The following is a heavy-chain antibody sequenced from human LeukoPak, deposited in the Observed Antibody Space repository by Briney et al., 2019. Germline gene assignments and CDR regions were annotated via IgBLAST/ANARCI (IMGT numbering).Heavy chain of an antibody. Sequence: GGSLRLSCAASGFTFSDYYMSWIRQAPGKGLEWVSSISSSGSTIYYADSVKGRFTISRDNDKNSLYLQMNSLRGEDTAVYYCSGEQIVGATEGFDYWGQGTLVTVSS. J-gene: IGHJ4*02. D-gene: IGHD1-26*01. CDR1: GFTFSDYY. CDR3: SGEQIVGATEGFDY. CDR2: ISSSGSTI. V-gene: IGHV3-11*01.